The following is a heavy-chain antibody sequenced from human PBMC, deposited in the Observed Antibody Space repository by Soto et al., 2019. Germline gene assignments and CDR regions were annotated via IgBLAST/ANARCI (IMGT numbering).Heavy chain of an antibody. D-gene: IGHD6-13*01. CDR3: ARDRGSNWHLIYGMDV. Sequence: PGGSLRLSCAASGFTFSVYWMHWVRQAPGKGLVWVSRINSDGSSTGYADSVEGRVTISRDNAKNTLYLQMNSLRAEDTAVYYCARDRGSNWHLIYGMDVWGQGTTVTVSS. J-gene: IGHJ6*02. V-gene: IGHV3-74*01. CDR2: INSDGSST. CDR1: GFTFSVYW.